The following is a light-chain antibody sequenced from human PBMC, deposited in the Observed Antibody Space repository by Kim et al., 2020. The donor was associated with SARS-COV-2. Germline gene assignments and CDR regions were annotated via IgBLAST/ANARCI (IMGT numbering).Light chain of an antibody. Sequence: YELTQPPSVSVSPGQTASITCSGYKLRDKYVSWYQQRPGQSPVVVIYQDNQRTSGIPERFSGSNTGNTATLTISGTQAMDEADYYCQAWDSSTHNYVFEAGTKVTVL. CDR2: QDN. V-gene: IGLV3-1*01. CDR3: QAWDSSTHNYV. J-gene: IGLJ1*01. CDR1: KLRDKY.